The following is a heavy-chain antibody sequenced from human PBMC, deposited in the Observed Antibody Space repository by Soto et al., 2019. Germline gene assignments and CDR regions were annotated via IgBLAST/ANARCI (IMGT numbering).Heavy chain of an antibody. J-gene: IGHJ4*02. V-gene: IGHV4-39*01. CDR1: GGSISSSSYY. D-gene: IGHD3-10*01. CDR3: ARLEFAPRTKYYFDY. CDR2: IYYSGST. Sequence: QLQLQESGPGLVKPSETLSLTCTVSGGSISSSSYYWGWIRQPPGKGLEWIGSIYYSGSTYYNPSLKSRVTISVDTSKNQFSLKLSSVTAADTAVYYCARLEFAPRTKYYFDYWGQGTLVTVSS.